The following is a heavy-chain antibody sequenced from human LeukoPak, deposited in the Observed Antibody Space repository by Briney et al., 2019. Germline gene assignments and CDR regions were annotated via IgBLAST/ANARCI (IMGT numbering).Heavy chain of an antibody. J-gene: IGHJ4*02. Sequence: SGGSLRLSCAASGFTFSSYSMNWVRQAPGKGLEWVSSISSSSSYIYYADSVKGRFTISRDNAKNSLYLQMNSLRAEDTAVYYCARLAPAPPKYSSSPSPGVGYFDYWGQGTLVTVSS. CDR3: ARLAPAPPKYSSSPSPGVGYFDY. CDR2: ISSSSSYI. V-gene: IGHV3-21*01. CDR1: GFTFSSYS. D-gene: IGHD6-13*01.